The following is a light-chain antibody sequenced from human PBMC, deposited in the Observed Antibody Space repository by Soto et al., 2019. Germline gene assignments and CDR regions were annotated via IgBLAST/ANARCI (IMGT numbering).Light chain of an antibody. J-gene: IGLJ1*01. CDR2: GND. CDR3: AAWDDSLNGYV. V-gene: IGLV1-40*01. CDR1: SSNIGAGYD. Sequence: QSVLTQPPSVSGAPGQTITISCTGSSSNIGAGYDVHWYQQLPGRAPKLLIYGNDQRPSGVPDRFSASKSGTSASLAISGLQSEDEADYYCAAWDDSLNGYVFGTGTKLTVL.